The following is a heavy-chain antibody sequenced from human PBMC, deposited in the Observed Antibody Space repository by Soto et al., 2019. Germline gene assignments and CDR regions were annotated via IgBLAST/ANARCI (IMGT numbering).Heavy chain of an antibody. CDR3: ARLYIAAAGTAYYYGMDV. V-gene: IGHV1-3*01. J-gene: IGHJ6*02. D-gene: IGHD6-13*01. Sequence: ASVKVSCKASGYTFTSYATHWVRQAPGQRLEWMGWINAGNGNTKYSQKFQGRVTITRDTSASTAYMELSSLRSEDTAVYYCARLYIAAAGTAYYYGMDVWGQGTTVTVSS. CDR2: INAGNGNT. CDR1: GYTFTSYA.